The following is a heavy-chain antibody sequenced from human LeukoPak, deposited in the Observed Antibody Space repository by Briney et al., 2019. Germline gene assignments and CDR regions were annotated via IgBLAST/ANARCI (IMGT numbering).Heavy chain of an antibody. D-gene: IGHD3-22*01. CDR3: ARQDYYDSSYFDY. Sequence: SETLSLTCTVSGGSLSSSSYYWGWIRQPPGKGLEWIGSIYYSGSTYYNPSLKSRVTISVDTSKNQFSLKLSSVTAADTAVYYCARQDYYDSSYFDYWGQGTLVTVSS. CDR1: GGSLSSSSYY. J-gene: IGHJ4*02. V-gene: IGHV4-39*01. CDR2: IYYSGST.